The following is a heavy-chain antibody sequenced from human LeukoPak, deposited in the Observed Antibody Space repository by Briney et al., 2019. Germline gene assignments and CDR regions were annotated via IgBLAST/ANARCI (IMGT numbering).Heavy chain of an antibody. CDR3: AELGITMIGGV. Sequence: WGSLRLSCVASGFTFSTYTMNWVRQAPGKGLEWVSSISSSSSYIYYADSLKGRFTISRDNAKNSLYLQMNSLRAEDTAVYYCAELGITMIGGVWGKGTTVTISS. CDR2: ISSSSSYI. D-gene: IGHD3-10*02. CDR1: GFTFSTYT. V-gene: IGHV3-21*01. J-gene: IGHJ6*04.